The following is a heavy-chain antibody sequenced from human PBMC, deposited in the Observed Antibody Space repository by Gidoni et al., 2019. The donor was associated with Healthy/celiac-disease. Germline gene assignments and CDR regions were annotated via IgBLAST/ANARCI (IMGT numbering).Heavy chain of an antibody. CDR3: ARDPGYSGSYLFDY. V-gene: IGHV1-2*02. D-gene: IGHD1-26*01. CDR2: INPNSGGT. Sequence: QVQLVQSGAEVKKPGASVKVSCQASGYTFTGYYMHWVRQAPGQGLEWMGWINPNSGGTNYAQKVQGRVTMTRDTSISTAYMELSRLRSDDTAVYYCARDPGYSGSYLFDYWGQGTLVTVSS. J-gene: IGHJ4*02. CDR1: GYTFTGYY.